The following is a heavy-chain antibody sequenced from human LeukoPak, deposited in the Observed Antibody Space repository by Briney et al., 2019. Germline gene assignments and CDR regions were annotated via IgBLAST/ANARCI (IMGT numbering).Heavy chain of an antibody. D-gene: IGHD1-26*01. J-gene: IGHJ6*03. Sequence: GGSLRLSCAASGFTFSSYGVHWVRQAPGKGLEWVAFIRYDGSNKYYADSVKGRFTISRDNSKNTLYLQMNSLRAEDTAVYYCAKGYSGNYYLYYYYYYMDVWGKGTTVTISS. CDR2: IRYDGSNK. CDR1: GFTFSSYG. V-gene: IGHV3-30*02. CDR3: AKGYSGNYYLYYYYYYMDV.